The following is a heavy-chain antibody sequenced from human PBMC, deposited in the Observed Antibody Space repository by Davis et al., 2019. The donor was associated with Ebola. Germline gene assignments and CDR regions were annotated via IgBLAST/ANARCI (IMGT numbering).Heavy chain of an antibody. CDR1: GGTFSSYA. Sequence: SVKVSCKASGGTFSSYAISWVRQAPGQGLEWMGGIIPIFGTANYAQKFQGRVTITADESTSTAYMELSSLRSEDTAVYYCAGRDYCSGGSCYGYGMDVWGQGTTVTVSS. CDR3: AGRDYCSGGSCYGYGMDV. D-gene: IGHD2-15*01. V-gene: IGHV1-69*13. J-gene: IGHJ6*02. CDR2: IIPIFGTA.